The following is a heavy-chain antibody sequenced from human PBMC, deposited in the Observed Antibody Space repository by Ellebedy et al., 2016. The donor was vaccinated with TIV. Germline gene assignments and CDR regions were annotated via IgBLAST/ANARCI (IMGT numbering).Heavy chain of an antibody. CDR1: GASISSYY. D-gene: IGHD3-22*01. CDR3: ARDRYYDKYDFDY. Sequence: SETLSLXXNVSGASISSYYWSWIRQFAGKGLEWIGRISPSGSTNANPSLQSRLTISVDKSKNHFSLRLASVTAADTAVYYCARDRYYDKYDFDYWGQGIPVTVTS. V-gene: IGHV4-4*07. J-gene: IGHJ4*02. CDR2: ISPSGST.